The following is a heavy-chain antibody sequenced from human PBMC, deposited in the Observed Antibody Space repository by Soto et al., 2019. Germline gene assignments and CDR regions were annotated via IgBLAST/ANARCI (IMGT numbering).Heavy chain of an antibody. CDR2: IYHSGTT. CDR1: GGSISSTSYY. V-gene: IGHV4-39*01. D-gene: IGHD3-10*01. J-gene: IGHJ4*02. CDR3: ARHDYDSGSYVRY. Sequence: SETLSLTCTVSGGSISSTSYYWGWIRQPPGKGLEWIGNIYHSGTTYYNPSLTSRVTISVDTSKNQFSLKLTSVTAADTAVYYCARHDYDSGSYVRYWGQGTLVTVSS.